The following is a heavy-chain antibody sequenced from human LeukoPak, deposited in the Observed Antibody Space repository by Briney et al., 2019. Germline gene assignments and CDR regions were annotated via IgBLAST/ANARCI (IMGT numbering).Heavy chain of an antibody. D-gene: IGHD5-24*01. CDR1: GFTFSSYG. CDR3: AKDGDPRDGYNWGDLNY. J-gene: IGHJ4*02. V-gene: IGHV3-30*18. CDR2: ISYDGSNK. Sequence: GGSLRLSCAASGFTFSSYGMHWVRQAPGKGLEWVAVISYDGSNKYYADSVKGRFTISRDNSKNTLYLQMNSLRAEDTAVYYCAKDGDPRDGYNWGDLNYWGQGTLVTVSS.